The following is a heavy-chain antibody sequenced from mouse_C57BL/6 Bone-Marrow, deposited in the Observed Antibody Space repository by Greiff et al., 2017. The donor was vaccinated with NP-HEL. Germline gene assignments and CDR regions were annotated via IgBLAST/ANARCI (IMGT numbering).Heavy chain of an antibody. CDR1: GYTFTSYW. J-gene: IGHJ3*01. CDR2: IDPSDSYT. Sequence: VQLQQPGAELVMPGASVKLSCKASGYTFTSYWMHWVKQRPGQVLEWIGEIDPSDSYTNYNQKFKGKSTLTVDKSSSTAYMQLSSLTSEDSAVYYCARGGLRFAYWGQGTLVTVSA. V-gene: IGHV1-69*01. D-gene: IGHD2-4*01. CDR3: ARGGLRFAY.